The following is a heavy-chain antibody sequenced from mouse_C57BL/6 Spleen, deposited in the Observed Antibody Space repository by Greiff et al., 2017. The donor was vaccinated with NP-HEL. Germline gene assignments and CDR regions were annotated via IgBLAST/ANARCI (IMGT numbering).Heavy chain of an antibody. V-gene: IGHV5-17*01. CDR1: GFTFSDYG. J-gene: IGHJ3*01. D-gene: IGHD1-1*01. CDR3: ARYYYYGSSYGGWFAY. CDR2: ISSGSSTI. Sequence: EVMLVESGGGLVKPGGSLKLSCAASGFTFSDYGMHWVRQAPEKGLEWVAYISSGSSTIYYADTVKGRFTISRDNAKNTLFLQMTSLRSEDTAMYYCARYYYYGSSYGGWFAYWGQGTLVTVSA.